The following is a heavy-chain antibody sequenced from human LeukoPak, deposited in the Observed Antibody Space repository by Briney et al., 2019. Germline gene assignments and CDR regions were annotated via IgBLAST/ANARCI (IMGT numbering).Heavy chain of an antibody. Sequence: GGSLRLSCAASGLVFGKYAMAWVRQAPGKGLECVSIISDDSSFTYYLDSVKGRSTIFRDNSKNTLYLHMNSLKAEDTAVYYCAKGRWSGPGCDSFDYWGQGALVTVSS. CDR1: GLVFGKYA. D-gene: IGHD5-12*01. CDR2: ISDDSSFT. CDR3: AKGRWSGPGCDSFDY. J-gene: IGHJ4*02. V-gene: IGHV3-23*01.